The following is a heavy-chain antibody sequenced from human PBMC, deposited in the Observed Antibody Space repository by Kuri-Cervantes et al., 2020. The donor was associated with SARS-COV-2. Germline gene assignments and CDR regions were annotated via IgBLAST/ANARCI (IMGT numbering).Heavy chain of an antibody. CDR3: ARGGASYCSSTSCYKVYYFYYYMDV. D-gene: IGHD2-2*02. Sequence: SGPTLVKPTQTPTLTCTFSEFSLSTSGMRVSWIRQPPGKGLEWIGNIYYSGSTNYNPSLKSRVTISVDTSKNHFSLKLSSVTAADTAVYYCARGGASYCSSTSCYKVYYFYYYMDVWGKGTTVTVSS. J-gene: IGHJ6*03. V-gene: IGHV4-61*08. CDR1: EFSLSTSGMR. CDR2: IYYSGST.